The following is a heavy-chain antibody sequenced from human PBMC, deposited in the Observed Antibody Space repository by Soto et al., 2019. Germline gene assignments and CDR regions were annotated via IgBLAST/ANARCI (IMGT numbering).Heavy chain of an antibody. D-gene: IGHD2-2*01. CDR3: ATNLGYCDSSSCLYSY. Sequence: GGSLRLSCAASGFTFSGYNMNWVRQAPGKGLEWISYISNSGSTIYYADSVKGRFTISRDNAKNSLFLQMNSLRAEDTAVYYCATNLGYCDSSSCLYSYWGQGTLVTVSS. J-gene: IGHJ4*02. V-gene: IGHV3-48*01. CDR2: ISNSGSTI. CDR1: GFTFSGYN.